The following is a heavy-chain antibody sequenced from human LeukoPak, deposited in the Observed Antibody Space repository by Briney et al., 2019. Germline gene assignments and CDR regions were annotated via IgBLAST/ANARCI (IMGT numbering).Heavy chain of an antibody. J-gene: IGHJ4*02. CDR1: GYTSTRYG. V-gene: IGHV1-18*01. CDR3: ARGGSGYCSDPFDY. D-gene: IGHD3-22*01. CDR2: IRAYNGNT. Sequence: ASVKVSCKASGYTSTRYGISWVRQAPGQGLEWTGWIRAYNGNTNYAQKLQGRVTMTTDTSTSTAYMELRSPRSDDAAVYYCARGGSGYCSDPFDYWGQGTLVTVSS.